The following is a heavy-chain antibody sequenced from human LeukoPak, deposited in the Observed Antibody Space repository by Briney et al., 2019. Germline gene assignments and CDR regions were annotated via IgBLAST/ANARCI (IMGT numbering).Heavy chain of an antibody. Sequence: SETLSLTCTVSDGSISSYYWSWIRQPPGKGLEWIGYIYYSGSTNYNPSLKSRVTISVDTSKNQFSLKLSSVTAADTAVYYCARTDYGGNSDYWGQGTLVTVSS. CDR2: IYYSGST. V-gene: IGHV4-59*01. D-gene: IGHD4-23*01. J-gene: IGHJ4*02. CDR1: DGSISSYY. CDR3: ARTDYGGNSDY.